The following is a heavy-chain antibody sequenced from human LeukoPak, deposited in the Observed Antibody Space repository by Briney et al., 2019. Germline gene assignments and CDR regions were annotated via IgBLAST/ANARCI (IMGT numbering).Heavy chain of an antibody. V-gene: IGHV4-34*09. Sequence: SETLSLTCAVYGGSFSGYYWSWIRQHPGKGLEWIGYISDSGNTLYNPSLKSRITISVDTSKNQLSLKLTSVTAADTAVYYCARVPSRFGPPFDYWGQGSLVTVSS. CDR3: ARVPSRFGPPFDY. D-gene: IGHD3-16*01. CDR2: ISDSGNT. CDR1: GGSFSGYY. J-gene: IGHJ4*02.